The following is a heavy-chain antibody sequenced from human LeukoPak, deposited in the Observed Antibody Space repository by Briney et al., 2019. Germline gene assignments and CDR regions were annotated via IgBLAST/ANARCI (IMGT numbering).Heavy chain of an antibody. CDR2: IYYSGST. CDR3: ARSLGRLKPDY. V-gene: IGHV4-59*01. Sequence: SETLSLTCTVSGGSISSYYWSWIRQPPGKGLEWIGYIYYSGSTNYNPSLKSRVTISVDTSENQFSLKLSSVTAADTAVYYCARSLGRLKPDYWGQGTLVTVSS. J-gene: IGHJ4*02. D-gene: IGHD1-26*01. CDR1: GGSISSYY.